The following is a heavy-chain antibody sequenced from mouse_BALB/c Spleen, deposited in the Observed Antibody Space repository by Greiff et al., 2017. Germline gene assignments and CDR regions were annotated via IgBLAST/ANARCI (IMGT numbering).Heavy chain of an antibody. Sequence: QVQLQQSGPGLVAPSQSLSITCTVSGFSLTSYGVHWVRQPPGKGLEWLGVIWAGGSTNYNSALMSRLSISKDNSKSQVFLKMNSLQTDDTAMYYCARGASHYYGSSYPAWFAYWGQGTLVTVSA. CDR3: ARGASHYYGSSYPAWFAY. D-gene: IGHD1-1*01. J-gene: IGHJ3*01. CDR1: GFSLTSYG. CDR2: IWAGGST. V-gene: IGHV2-9*02.